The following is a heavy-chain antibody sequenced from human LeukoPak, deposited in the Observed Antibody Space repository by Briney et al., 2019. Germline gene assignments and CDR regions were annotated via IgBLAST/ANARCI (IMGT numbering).Heavy chain of an antibody. CDR1: GFTFTKYA. D-gene: IGHD3-22*01. Sequence: PGGTLRLSCAASGFTFTKYAMTWVRQAPGEGLEWVAVISGGGSYTNYADSVKGRFTISRDNSKNTLDLQMNSLRAEDTAVYYCAKYQIGDNVRSGFDIWGRGTTVTVSS. V-gene: IGHV3-23*01. CDR3: AKYQIGDNVRSGFDI. CDR2: ISGGGSYT. J-gene: IGHJ3*02.